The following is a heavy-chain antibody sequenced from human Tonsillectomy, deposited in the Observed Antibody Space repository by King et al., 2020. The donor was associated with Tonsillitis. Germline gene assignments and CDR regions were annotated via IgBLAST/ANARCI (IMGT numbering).Heavy chain of an antibody. V-gene: IGHV3-23*04. CDR3: AKLSSAHSRYPI. CDR2: VTGGGDRT. D-gene: IGHD3-16*02. CDR1: GFTFTIYG. Sequence: VQLVESGGGLVQPGGSLRLSCAASGFTFTIYGMTWVRQAPGKGLEWVSSVTGGGDRTFYADSVKGRFTISRDNTKNTLYQQLNSLRADDTAVYYCAKLSSAHSRYPIWGQGTLVIVSS. J-gene: IGHJ4*02.